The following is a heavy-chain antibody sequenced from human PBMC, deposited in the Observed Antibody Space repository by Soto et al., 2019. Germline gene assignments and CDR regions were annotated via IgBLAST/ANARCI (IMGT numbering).Heavy chain of an antibody. CDR3: AAADFREGYYYYYGMDV. V-gene: IGHV1-58*01. Sequence: SVKVSFKASGFTFTSSAVQWVRQARGQRLEWIGWIVVGSGNTNYAQKFQERVTITRDMSTSTAYMELSSLRSEDTAVYYCAAADFREGYYYYYGMDVWGQGTTVTVSS. J-gene: IGHJ6*02. CDR2: IVVGSGNT. CDR1: GFTFTSSA.